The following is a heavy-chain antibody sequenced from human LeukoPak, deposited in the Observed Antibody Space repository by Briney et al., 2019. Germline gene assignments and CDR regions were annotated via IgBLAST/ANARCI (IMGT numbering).Heavy chain of an antibody. V-gene: IGHV4-31*03. D-gene: IGHD2-8*01. J-gene: IGHJ4*02. CDR2: IYYSGST. CDR1: GGSISSGGYY. CDR3: ARDRYCTNGVCFLFDY. Sequence: SQTLSLTCTVSGGSISSGGYYWSWIRQHPGKGLEWIGYIYYSGSTYYNPFLKSRVTISVDTSKNQFSLKLSSVTAADTAVYYCARDRYCTNGVCFLFDYWGQGTLVTVSS.